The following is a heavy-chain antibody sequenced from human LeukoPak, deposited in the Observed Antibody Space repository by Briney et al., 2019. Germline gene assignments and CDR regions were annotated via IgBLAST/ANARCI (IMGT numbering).Heavy chain of an antibody. CDR2: ISGSGTTV. V-gene: IGHV3-23*01. CDR3: AKDSGGTYFYYYYYMDV. D-gene: IGHD1-26*01. CDR1: GFTFSRYS. Sequence: GGSLRLSCAASGFTFSRYSMSWVRQAPGKGLEWVSAISGSGTTVYCADSVKGRFTISRDNSKNTLYLQINSLRAEDTAVYYCAKDSGGTYFYYYYYMDVWGKGTTVTVSS. J-gene: IGHJ6*03.